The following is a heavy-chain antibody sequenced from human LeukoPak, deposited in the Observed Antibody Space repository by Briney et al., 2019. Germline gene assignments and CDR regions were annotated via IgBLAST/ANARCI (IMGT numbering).Heavy chain of an antibody. D-gene: IGHD2-2*01. Sequence: KSSETLSLTCIVSGASVSSGDHHWSWIRQAPGKGLEWIGHNMNTYYNPSLKSRVTMSVDTSKDQFSLVLNSVTAADTAVYYCARTGYCSSASCSVVKQWLVRVYFDYWGQGTLVTVSS. CDR3: ARTGYCSSASCSVVKQWLVRVYFDY. CDR2: NMNT. CDR1: GASVSSGDHH. J-gene: IGHJ4*02. V-gene: IGHV4-61*08.